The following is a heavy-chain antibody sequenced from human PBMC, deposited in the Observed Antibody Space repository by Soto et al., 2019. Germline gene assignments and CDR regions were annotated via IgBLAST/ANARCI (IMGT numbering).Heavy chain of an antibody. Sequence: QVQLVESGGGVVQPGRSLRLSCAASGFTFSSYGMHWVRQAPGKGLEWVAVISYDGSNKYYADSVKGRFTISRDNSKNTLYLQMNSLRAEDTAVYYCAKKVRGVFGRRCIDYWGQGTLVTVSS. CDR3: AKKVRGVFGRRCIDY. V-gene: IGHV3-30*18. J-gene: IGHJ4*02. CDR2: ISYDGSNK. D-gene: IGHD3-10*01. CDR1: GFTFSSYG.